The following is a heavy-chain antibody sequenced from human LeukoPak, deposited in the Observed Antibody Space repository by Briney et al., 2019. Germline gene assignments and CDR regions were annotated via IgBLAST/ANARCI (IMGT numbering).Heavy chain of an antibody. CDR2: IKGDGNEK. CDR3: AKGEVVPAVEVDY. CDR1: GFMFGNNW. D-gene: IGHD2-2*01. Sequence: GGSRRPAWPAAGFMFGNNWMHWVRQAPGKGREWVANIKGDGNEKRYVASVKGRFIISSDNAKNTLDLQMNSLRVEDTAVYYCAKGEVVPAVEVDYWGQGTLVTVSS. J-gene: IGHJ4*02. V-gene: IGHV3-7*01.